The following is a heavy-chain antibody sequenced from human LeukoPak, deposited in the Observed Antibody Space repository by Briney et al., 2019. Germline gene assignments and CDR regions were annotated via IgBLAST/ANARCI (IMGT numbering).Heavy chain of an antibody. J-gene: IGHJ4*02. V-gene: IGHV4-59*01. CDR2: IYYSGST. D-gene: IGHD3-16*02. Sequence: SETLSLTCTVSGGSISSYYWSWIRQPPGKGLEWIGYIYYSGSTNYNPSLKSRVTISVDTSKNQFSLKLSSVTAADTAVYYCARGRDYDYVWGSYRYTELDYWGQGTLVTVSS. CDR1: GGSISSYY. CDR3: ARGRDYDYVWGSYRYTELDY.